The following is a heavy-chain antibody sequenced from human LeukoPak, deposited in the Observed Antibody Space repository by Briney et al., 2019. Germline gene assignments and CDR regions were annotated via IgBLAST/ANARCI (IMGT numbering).Heavy chain of an antibody. CDR2: FSSSSGSI. D-gene: IGHD6-19*01. CDR1: GFTFSTYS. CDR3: ARVRGIAVAGEIDY. Sequence: GGSLRVSCAASGFTFSTYSMNRVRQAPGKGLEWVSYFSSSSGSIYYADSVKGRFTISRDNAKNSLYLQMNSLRAEDTALYYCARVRGIAVAGEIDYWGQGTLVSVSS. J-gene: IGHJ4*02. V-gene: IGHV3-48*04.